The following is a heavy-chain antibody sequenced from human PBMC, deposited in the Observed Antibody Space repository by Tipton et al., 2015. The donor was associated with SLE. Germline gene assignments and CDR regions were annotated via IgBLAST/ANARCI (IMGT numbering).Heavy chain of an antibody. CDR1: GYRFSTYW. V-gene: IGHV5-51*03. D-gene: IGHD3-16*01. J-gene: IGHJ3*02. CDR3: ARRGIIYDKSGPSDACDI. CDR2: VYPGDSDI. Sequence: VQLVQSGAEVKQPGESQKISCKGSGYRFSTYWIAWVRQMPGKGLEWMGIVYPGDSDIRYSPSFQGHVTISADKSISTAYLQWSSQKASGTAMYYFARRGIIYDKSGPSDACDIWGQETMVTVSS.